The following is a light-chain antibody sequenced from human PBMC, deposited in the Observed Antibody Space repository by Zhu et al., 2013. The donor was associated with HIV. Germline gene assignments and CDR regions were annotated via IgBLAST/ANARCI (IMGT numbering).Light chain of an antibody. V-gene: IGKV3-20*01. Sequence: EIVLTQSPGTLSLSPGERASLSCRASQSVSSSYLAWYQQKPGQAPRLLIYGASSRATGVPDRFSGSESETGTDFTLTVNRLEPEDFAVYFCQQYGASPLAFGGGTRVE. CDR3: QQYGASPLA. CDR2: GAS. CDR1: QSVSSSY. J-gene: IGKJ4*01.